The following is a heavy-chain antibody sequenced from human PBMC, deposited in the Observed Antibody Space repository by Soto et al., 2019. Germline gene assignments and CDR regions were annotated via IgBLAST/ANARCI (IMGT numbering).Heavy chain of an antibody. J-gene: IGHJ6*02. D-gene: IGHD2-2*01. Sequence: SVKVSCKASGGTFSSYAISWVRQAPGQGLEWMGGIIPIFGTANYAQKFQGRVTITADESTSTAYMELSSLRSEDTAVYYCARDIVVVPAAMNGGMDVWGQGTTVTVSS. CDR1: GGTFSSYA. CDR2: IIPIFGTA. V-gene: IGHV1-69*13. CDR3: ARDIVVVPAAMNGGMDV.